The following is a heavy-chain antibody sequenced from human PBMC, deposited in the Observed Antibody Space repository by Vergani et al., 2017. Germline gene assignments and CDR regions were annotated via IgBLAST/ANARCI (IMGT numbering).Heavy chain of an antibody. D-gene: IGHD3-3*01. CDR3: ARAGKFRFGVVWENWFDP. J-gene: IGHJ5*02. CDR1: GFTFNEYW. V-gene: IGHV3-74*01. CDR2: MNGDGDTI. Sequence: EVELVESGGGLVQPGGSLRLSCAASGFTFNEYWMHWARQVPGKGLVWVSGMNGDGDTISYADSVKGRFTISRDNDKNTLFLQMNSLRAEDTAVYYCARAGKFRFGVVWENWFDPWGQGTLVTVSS.